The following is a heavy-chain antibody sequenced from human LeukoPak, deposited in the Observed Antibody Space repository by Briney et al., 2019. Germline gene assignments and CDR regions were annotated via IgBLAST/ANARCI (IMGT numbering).Heavy chain of an antibody. V-gene: IGHV3-23*01. CDR3: AKGYDFWSAHAMDV. CDR2: ISGSGGST. CDR1: GFTFSSYA. J-gene: IGHJ6*02. Sequence: PGGSLRLSCAASGFTFSSYAMSWVRQAPGKGLEWVSAISGSGGSTYYADSVKGRFTISRDNSKNTLYLQMNSLRAEDTAVYYCAKGYDFWSAHAMDVWGQGTTVTVSS. D-gene: IGHD3-3*01.